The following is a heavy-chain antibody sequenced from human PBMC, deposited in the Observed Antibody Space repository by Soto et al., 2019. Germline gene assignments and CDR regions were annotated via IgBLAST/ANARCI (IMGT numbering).Heavy chain of an antibody. CDR2: ISAYNVNT. V-gene: IGHV1-18*01. Sequence: QVPLVQSGAEVKKPGASVKVSCKASGYTFTSYGISWVRQAPGQGLEWMGWISAYNVNTNYAQKLQGRVTMTTDTSTSTAYMELRSLRSDDTAVYYCVRDLLAEQLVYNGDYWGQGTLVTVSS. CDR1: GYTFTSYG. J-gene: IGHJ4*02. CDR3: VRDLLAEQLVYNGDY. D-gene: IGHD6-13*01.